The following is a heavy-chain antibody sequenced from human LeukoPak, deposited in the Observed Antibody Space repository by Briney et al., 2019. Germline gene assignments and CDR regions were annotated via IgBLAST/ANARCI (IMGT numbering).Heavy chain of an antibody. D-gene: IGHD6-19*01. Sequence: SETLSLTCAVYGGSFSGHYWSWIRQPPGKGLEWIGEINNSGSTNYNPSLKSRVTISVDTSKNQFSLKVNSVTAADTAVYYCARRPAGTTDYWGQGTLVTVSS. V-gene: IGHV4-34*01. J-gene: IGHJ4*02. CDR2: INNSGST. CDR3: ARRPAGTTDY. CDR1: GGSFSGHY.